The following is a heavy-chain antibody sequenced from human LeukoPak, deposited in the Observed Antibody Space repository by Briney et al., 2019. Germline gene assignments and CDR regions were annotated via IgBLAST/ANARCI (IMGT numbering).Heavy chain of an antibody. D-gene: IGHD3-22*01. CDR3: AKGAFYAENYLDSSGYYSYFDD. CDR2: ISSGSGST. CDR1: GITFSSYA. J-gene: IGHJ4*02. V-gene: IGHV3-23*01. Sequence: PGGSLRLSCAASGITFSSYAMSWVRQAPGKGLEWVSIISSGSGSTFYADSVKGRFTISRDNSKNTLFLQMNSLRAEDTAVYYCAKGAFYAENYLDSSGYYSYFDDWGQGTLVTVSS.